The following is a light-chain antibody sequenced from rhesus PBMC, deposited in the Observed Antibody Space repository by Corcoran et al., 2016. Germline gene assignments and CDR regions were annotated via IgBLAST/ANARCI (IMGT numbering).Light chain of an antibody. V-gene: IGKV3-10*01. CDR3: YQHSSGGT. Sequence: QVILTQSPATLSLSPGESATLSCRASQSVSSYLAWYQQKPGQAPRLLIYGASSRANSIPDRFSGCGAGTDLNLTISSLEPEDVGLYHCYQHSSGGTFGQGTKVEIK. J-gene: IGKJ1*01. CDR2: GAS. CDR1: QSVSSY.